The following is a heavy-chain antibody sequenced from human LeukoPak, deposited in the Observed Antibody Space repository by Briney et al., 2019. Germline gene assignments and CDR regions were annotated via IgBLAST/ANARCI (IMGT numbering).Heavy chain of an antibody. J-gene: IGHJ4*02. Sequence: PGASLRLSCAASGFIFSNYAMSWVRQAPGKGLEWVSAITGSGGSTYYADSVKGRFTISRDNSKNTLYLQMNSLRAEDTAVYYCAKWGDYYVLTGYYVSDYWGQGTLVTVSS. D-gene: IGHD3-9*01. CDR1: GFIFSNYA. CDR3: AKWGDYYVLTGYYVSDY. V-gene: IGHV3-23*01. CDR2: ITGSGGST.